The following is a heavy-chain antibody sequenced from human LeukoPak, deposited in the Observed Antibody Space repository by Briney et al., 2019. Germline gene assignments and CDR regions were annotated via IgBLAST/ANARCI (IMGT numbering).Heavy chain of an antibody. J-gene: IGHJ6*03. Sequence: SGPTLVNPTQTLTLTCTFSGFSLSTSGMCVGWIRQPPGKALEWLARIDWDDDKYYSTSLKTRLTISKDTSKNQVVLTMTNMDPVDTATYYCARIRGYGDYSYYYMDVRGKGTTVTVSS. CDR1: GFSLSTSGMC. CDR3: ARIRGYGDYSYYYMDV. D-gene: IGHD4-17*01. CDR2: IDWDDDK. V-gene: IGHV2-70*11.